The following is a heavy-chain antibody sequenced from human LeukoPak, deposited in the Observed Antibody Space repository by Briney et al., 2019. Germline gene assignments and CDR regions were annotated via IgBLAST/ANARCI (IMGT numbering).Heavy chain of an antibody. V-gene: IGHV4-31*03. CDR3: ARENYYNRRGHTLRYFDL. Sequence: SETLSLTCTVSGGSISSGDYYWSWIRQHPGKGLEWIGYIHYSGSTYYSPYLKSRVAISGDTSKNQFSLKLSAVTAADTAVYYCARENYYNRRGHTLRYFDLWGGGTLVTVSS. CDR1: GGSISSGDYY. D-gene: IGHD3-22*01. CDR2: IHYSGST. J-gene: IGHJ2*01.